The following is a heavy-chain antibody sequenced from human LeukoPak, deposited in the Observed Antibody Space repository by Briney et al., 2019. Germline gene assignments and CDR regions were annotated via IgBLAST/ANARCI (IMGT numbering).Heavy chain of an antibody. CDR3: AKGYCSSTSCYADGMDV. V-gene: IGHV1-69*04. CDR2: IIPIFGIA. Sequence: SVKVSCEASGGTFSSYAISWVRQAPGQGLEWMGRIIPIFGIANYAQKFQGRVTITADKSTSTAYMELSSLRSEATAVYYCAKGYCSSTSCYADGMDVWGQGTTVTVSS. D-gene: IGHD2-2*01. CDR1: GGTFSSYA. J-gene: IGHJ6*02.